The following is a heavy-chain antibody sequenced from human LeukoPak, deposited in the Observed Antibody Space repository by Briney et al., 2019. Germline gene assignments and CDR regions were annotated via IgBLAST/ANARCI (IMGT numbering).Heavy chain of an antibody. J-gene: IGHJ4*02. Sequence: ASVKVSCKASGGTFSSYAISWVRQAPGQGLEWMGGIIPTFGTANYAQKFQGRVTITADESTSTAYMELSSLRSEDTAVYYCASRVGSGWYALYFDYWGQGTLVTVSS. D-gene: IGHD6-19*01. CDR1: GGTFSSYA. V-gene: IGHV1-69*01. CDR2: IIPTFGTA. CDR3: ASRVGSGWYALYFDY.